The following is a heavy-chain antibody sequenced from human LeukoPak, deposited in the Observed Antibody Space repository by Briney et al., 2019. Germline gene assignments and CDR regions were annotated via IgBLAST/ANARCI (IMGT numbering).Heavy chain of an antibody. J-gene: IGHJ4*02. CDR3: AKGESSSWFD. CDR1: GFTFSTYR. Sequence: GGSLRLSCAASGFTFSTYRMHWVRQGPGKGLEWVSGMNSDGSSTVYADSVKGRFTISRDNDKNTLYLQMNSLRAEDTAVYYCAKGESSSWFDWGQGTLVTVSS. V-gene: IGHV3-74*01. CDR2: MNSDGSST. D-gene: IGHD6-13*01.